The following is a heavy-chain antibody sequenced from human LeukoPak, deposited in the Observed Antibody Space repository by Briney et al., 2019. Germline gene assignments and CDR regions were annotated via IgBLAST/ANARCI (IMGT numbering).Heavy chain of an antibody. CDR3: ARESGLGVISPYFDY. J-gene: IGHJ4*02. CDR1: GFTFSGCE. V-gene: IGHV3-48*03. CDR2: ISSSGSTI. Sequence: QPGGSLRLSCAASGFTFSGCEMSWVRQAPGRGLEWICYISSSGSTIHYADSEKGRFTISRDNAKNSLFLQMNSLRAEDTAVYYCARESGLGVISPYFDYWGQGTLVTVSS. D-gene: IGHD2-21*01.